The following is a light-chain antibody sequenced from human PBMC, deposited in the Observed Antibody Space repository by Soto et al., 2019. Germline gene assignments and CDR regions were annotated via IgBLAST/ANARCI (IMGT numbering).Light chain of an antibody. CDR1: QSVNSN. CDR3: QQYNSWPRT. V-gene: IGKV3-15*01. J-gene: IGKJ1*01. Sequence: EIVMTQSPATLSLSPGERATLSCRASQSVNSNLAWYQQKPGQAPRLLIYGASSRATGIPARFSGSGYGTEFTLTITSLQSEDFAVYYCQQYNSWPRTFGQGTKVEIK. CDR2: GAS.